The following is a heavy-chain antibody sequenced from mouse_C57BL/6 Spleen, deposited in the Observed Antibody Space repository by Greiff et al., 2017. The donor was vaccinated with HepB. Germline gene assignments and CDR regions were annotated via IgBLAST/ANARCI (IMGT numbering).Heavy chain of an antibody. V-gene: IGHV5-4*01. CDR3: ARVGDYYGNYVDY. J-gene: IGHJ2*01. Sequence: DVQMVESGGGLVKPGGSLKLSCAASGFTFSSYAMSWVRQTPEKRLEWVATISDGGSYTYYPDNVKGRFTISRDNAKNNLYLQMSHLKSEDTAMYYCARVGDYYGNYVDYWGQGTTLTVSS. CDR2: ISDGGSYT. CDR1: GFTFSSYA. D-gene: IGHD2-1*01.